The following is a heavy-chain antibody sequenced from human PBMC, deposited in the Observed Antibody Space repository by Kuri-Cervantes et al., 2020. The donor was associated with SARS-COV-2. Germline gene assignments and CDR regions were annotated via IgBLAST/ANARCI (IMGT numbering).Heavy chain of an antibody. CDR3: ARDLRLGKSLDY. V-gene: IGHV3-48*03. CDR1: GFTFSSYA. D-gene: IGHD7-27*01. Sequence: GGSLRLSCTASGFTFSSYAMHWVRQAPGKGLEWVSNIGPSGTTKYYADSVKGRFTISRDNAKNSLYLQMSSLRAEDTAVYYCARDLRLGKSLDYLGQGTLVTVSS. CDR2: IGPSGTTK. J-gene: IGHJ4*02.